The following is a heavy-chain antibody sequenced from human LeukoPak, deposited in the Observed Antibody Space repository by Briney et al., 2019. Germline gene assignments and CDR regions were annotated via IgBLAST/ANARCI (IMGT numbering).Heavy chain of an antibody. Sequence: SETLSLTCTVSGGSISSSSYYWGWIRQPPGKGLEWIGSIYYSGSTYYNPSLKSRVTISVDTSKNQFSLKLSSVTAADTAVYYCARLTSGTLGGFDSWGQGTLVTVSS. D-gene: IGHD3-10*01. CDR3: ARLTSGTLGGFDS. J-gene: IGHJ4*02. CDR2: IYYSGST. V-gene: IGHV4-39*01. CDR1: GGSISSSSYY.